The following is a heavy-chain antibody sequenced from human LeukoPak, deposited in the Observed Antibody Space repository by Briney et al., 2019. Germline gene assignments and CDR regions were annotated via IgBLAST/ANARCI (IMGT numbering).Heavy chain of an antibody. J-gene: IGHJ6*03. CDR3: ARHGIYYYYMDV. D-gene: IGHD1-26*01. Sequence: ASVKVSRKASGYTFTSFGITWVRQAPGQGLEWMGWISTYNGNTNYAQKFQGRVTMTTDTSTSTAYMELRSLRSDDTAVYYCARHGIYYYYMDVWGKGTTVTVSS. CDR1: GYTFTSFG. CDR2: ISTYNGNT. V-gene: IGHV1-18*01.